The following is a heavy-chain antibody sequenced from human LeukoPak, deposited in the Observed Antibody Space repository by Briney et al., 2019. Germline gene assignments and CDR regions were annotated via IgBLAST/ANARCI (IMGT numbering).Heavy chain of an antibody. Sequence: PGGSLRLSCAASGFTFTSYWMNWVHQAPGEGLEWVALINPDGSQTNYVDSVKGRFTISRDNAENSLYLQMNSLRAEDTAVYYCARDLGYGALDPWGQGTLVTVSS. CDR3: ARDLGYGALDP. D-gene: IGHD4-17*01. J-gene: IGHJ5*02. CDR2: INPDGSQT. CDR1: GFTFTSYW. V-gene: IGHV3-7*01.